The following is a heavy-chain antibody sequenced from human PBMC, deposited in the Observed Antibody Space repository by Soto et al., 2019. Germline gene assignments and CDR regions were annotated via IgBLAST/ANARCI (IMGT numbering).Heavy chain of an antibody. Sequence: ASVKVSCKSSGGTFSSYAISWVRQAPGQGLEWMGGIIPIFGTANYAQKFQGRVTITADESTSTAYMELSSLRSEDTAVYYCARDGIVGAPSYFDYWGQGTLVTVSS. CDR3: ARDGIVGAPSYFDY. CDR2: IIPIFGTA. D-gene: IGHD1-26*01. J-gene: IGHJ4*02. V-gene: IGHV1-69*13. CDR1: GGTFSSYA.